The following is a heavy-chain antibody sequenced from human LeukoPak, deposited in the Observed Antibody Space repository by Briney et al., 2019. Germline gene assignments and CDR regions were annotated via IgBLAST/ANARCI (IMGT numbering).Heavy chain of an antibody. Sequence: ASVKVSCKASGYTFTGYYMHWVRQAPGQGLEWMGIINPSGGSTSYAQKFQGRVTMTRDTSTSTVYMELSSLRSEDTAVYYCAREGIAVAGTGYFDLWGRGTLVTVSS. CDR3: AREGIAVAGTGYFDL. D-gene: IGHD6-19*01. V-gene: IGHV1-46*01. CDR1: GYTFTGYY. J-gene: IGHJ2*01. CDR2: INPSGGST.